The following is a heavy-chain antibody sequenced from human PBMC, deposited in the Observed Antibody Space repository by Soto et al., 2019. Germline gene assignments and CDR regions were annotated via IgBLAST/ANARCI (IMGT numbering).Heavy chain of an antibody. CDR3: ARDLYGGTFFDP. D-gene: IGHD4-17*01. CDR1: GFSFSNYW. Sequence: GGSLRLSCEASGFSFSNYWMSWVRQAPGKGLEWVASIKQDGSEKHYVDSVEGRFTISRDNAKDSQYLQMSSLRAEDTAVYYCARDLYGGTFFDPWGQGTLVTVSS. J-gene: IGHJ5*02. CDR2: IKQDGSEK. V-gene: IGHV3-7*01.